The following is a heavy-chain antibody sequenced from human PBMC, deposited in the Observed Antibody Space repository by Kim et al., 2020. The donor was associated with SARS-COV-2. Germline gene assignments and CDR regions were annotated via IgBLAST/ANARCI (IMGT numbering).Heavy chain of an antibody. D-gene: IGHD6-13*01. Sequence: VKCRFTISSDNHKNTLYLQINSLRAEDTAVYYCAKEGRHSSSWYGAWDYWGHGTLVTVSS. V-gene: IGHV3-23*01. J-gene: IGHJ4*01. CDR3: AKEGRHSSSWYGAWDY.